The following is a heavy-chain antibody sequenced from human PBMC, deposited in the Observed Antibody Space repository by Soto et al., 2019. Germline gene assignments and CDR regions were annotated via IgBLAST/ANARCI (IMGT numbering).Heavy chain of an antibody. CDR1: GGTFSSYA. Sequence: QVQLVQSGAEVKKPGSSVKVSCKASGGTFSSYAISWVRQAPGQGLEWMGGIIPIFGTANYAQKFQGRVTIPADESTSPAYMELSSMRSEDTVVYYCARLQSPTYYFDYWGQGTLVTVSS. V-gene: IGHV1-69*01. D-gene: IGHD4-4*01. CDR2: IIPIFGTA. CDR3: ARLQSPTYYFDY. J-gene: IGHJ4*02.